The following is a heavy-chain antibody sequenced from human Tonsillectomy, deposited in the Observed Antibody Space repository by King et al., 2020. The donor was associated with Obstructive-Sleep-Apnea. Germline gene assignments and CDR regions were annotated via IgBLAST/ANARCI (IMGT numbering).Heavy chain of an antibody. J-gene: IGHJ4*02. CDR3: AKGPAQQLVPNYFDY. CDR1: GFTFSSYA. Sequence: VQLVESGGGLVQPGGSLRLSCAASGFTFSSYAMHWVRQAPGKGLEWVSTISGIGDSTYYADSVRGRFTISRDNSKNTLYLQLNSLRAEDTAVYYCAKGPAQQLVPNYFDYWGQGILVTVSS. V-gene: IGHV3-23*04. CDR2: ISGIGDST. D-gene: IGHD6-13*01.